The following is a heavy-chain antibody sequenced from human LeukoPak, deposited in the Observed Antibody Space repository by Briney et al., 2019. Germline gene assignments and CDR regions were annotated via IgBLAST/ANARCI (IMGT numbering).Heavy chain of an antibody. J-gene: IGHJ3*01. CDR1: AFFFSDSY. Sequence: GGSLRLSCAASAFFFSDSYFSWFRQAPGKGRELTTYIRSSGATIHYADSVKARFTISRANPKKSLNLPINTPSAEDTAVYYCARETEGGSGTQGAFDVWGRGTAVTVSS. CDR2: IRSSGATI. V-gene: IGHV3-11*01. CDR3: ARETEGGSGTQGAFDV. D-gene: IGHD3-10*01.